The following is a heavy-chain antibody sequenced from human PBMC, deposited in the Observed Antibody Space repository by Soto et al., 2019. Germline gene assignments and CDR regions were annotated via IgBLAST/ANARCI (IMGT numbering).Heavy chain of an antibody. D-gene: IGHD2-2*01. CDR3: ARMVVPAAILDYYYGMDV. CDR2: IYYSGST. Sequence: SETLSLTCTVSGGSISSYYWSWIRQSPGKGLEWIGYIYYSGSTNYNPSLKSRVTISVDTSKNQFSLKLSSVTAADTAVYYCARMVVPAAILDYYYGMDVWGQGTTVTVSS. CDR1: GGSISSYY. J-gene: IGHJ6*02. V-gene: IGHV4-59*01.